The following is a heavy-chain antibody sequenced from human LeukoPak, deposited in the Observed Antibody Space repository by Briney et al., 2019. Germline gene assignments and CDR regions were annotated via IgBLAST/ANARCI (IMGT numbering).Heavy chain of an antibody. D-gene: IGHD3-22*01. CDR3: ARTHDSSGSRLDY. CDR2: IYSGGST. V-gene: IGHV3-53*01. CDR1: GFTVSSNY. J-gene: IGHJ4*02. Sequence: GGSLRLSCAASGFTVSSNYMSWVRQAPGKGLEWVSIIYSGGSTYYADSVKGRFTISRDISKNTPYLQMNSLRAEDTAVYHCARTHDSSGSRLDYWGQGTLVSVSS.